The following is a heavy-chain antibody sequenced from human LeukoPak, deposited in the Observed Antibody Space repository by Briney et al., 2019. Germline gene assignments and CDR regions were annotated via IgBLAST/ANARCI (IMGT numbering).Heavy chain of an antibody. Sequence: SETLSLTCTVSGGSLTSYYWSWARQSPGKGLEWIGSIYSSGESSHNPSLKSRVTISVDTAQNQFSLSLTSVTAADVGVYFCGRGGGGSMWSGHYRLFDFWGQGTLITVSS. V-gene: IGHV4-59*01. CDR1: GGSLTSYY. J-gene: IGHJ4*02. CDR3: GRGGGGSMWSGHYRLFDF. CDR2: IYSSGES. D-gene: IGHD4-17*01.